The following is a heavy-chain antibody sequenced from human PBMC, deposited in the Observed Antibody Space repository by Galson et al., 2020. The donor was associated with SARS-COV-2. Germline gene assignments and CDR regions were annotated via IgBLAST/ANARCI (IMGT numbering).Heavy chain of an antibody. CDR2: IYYSGST. Sequence: ETSETLSLTCTVSGGSISSYYWSWIRQPPGKGLEWIGYIYYSGSTNYNPSLKSRVTISVDTSKNQFSLKLSSVTAADTAVYYGARHLRVRGVNTMRFDYWGQGTLVTVSS. V-gene: IGHV4-59*08. CDR3: ARHLRVRGVNTMRFDY. J-gene: IGHJ4*02. CDR1: GGSISSYY. D-gene: IGHD3-10*01.